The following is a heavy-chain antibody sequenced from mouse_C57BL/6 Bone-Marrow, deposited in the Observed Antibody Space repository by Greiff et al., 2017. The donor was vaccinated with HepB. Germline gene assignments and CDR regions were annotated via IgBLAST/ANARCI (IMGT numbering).Heavy chain of an antibody. J-gene: IGHJ1*03. CDR1: GYTFTSYW. D-gene: IGHD2-5*01. Sequence: VQLQQPGAELVRPGSSVKLSCKASGYTFTSYWMHWVKQRPIQGLEWIGNIDPSDSETHYNQKFKDKATLTVDKSSSTAYMQRSSLTSEDSAVYYCAREGVYSNYVWYFDVWGTGTTVTVSS. V-gene: IGHV1-52*01. CDR2: IDPSDSET. CDR3: AREGVYSNYVWYFDV.